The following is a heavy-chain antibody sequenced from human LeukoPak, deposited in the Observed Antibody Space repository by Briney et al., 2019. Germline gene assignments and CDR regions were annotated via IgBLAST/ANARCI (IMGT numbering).Heavy chain of an antibody. J-gene: IGHJ4*02. CDR2: ISGRAGTT. V-gene: IGHV3-23*01. CDR1: GFTFSTYA. Sequence: GGSLRLSCAASGFTFSTYAMSWVRQAPGKGLEWVSAISGRAGTTHYADSVKGRFTISRDNSKNTLYLQMNSLRAEDAAVYYCLTVRKYLRVGWNSNFDYWGQGTLVTVSS. D-gene: IGHD1-7*01. CDR3: LTVRKYLRVGWNSNFDY.